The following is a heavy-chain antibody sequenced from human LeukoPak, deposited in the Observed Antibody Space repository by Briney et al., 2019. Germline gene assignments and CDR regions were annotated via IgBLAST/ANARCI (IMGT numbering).Heavy chain of an antibody. V-gene: IGHV4-59*01. CDR2: IHYSGST. J-gene: IGHJ6*02. CDR1: GGSMSYYY. CDR3: ARDGVVVDKGGMDV. Sequence: SETLSLTYGVSGGSMSYYYWSWIRQAPGMGLEWIGYIHYSGSTTYNPSLKSRVTMSVDTSKNEFSLKLRSVTAADTAVYFCARDGVVVDKGGMDVWGQGTTVIVSS. D-gene: IGHD2-15*01.